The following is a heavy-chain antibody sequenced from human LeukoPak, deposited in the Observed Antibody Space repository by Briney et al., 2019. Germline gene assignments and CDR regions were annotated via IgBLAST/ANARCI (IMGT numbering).Heavy chain of an antibody. Sequence: SETLSLTCTVSGGSISTYYWSWIRQPPGKGLEWIGYIYFSGSTNYNPSLKSRVTISVDTSKNQFSLKLSPVTAADTAVYYCARDPQDAFDIWGQGTMVTVSS. V-gene: IGHV4-59*01. J-gene: IGHJ3*02. CDR3: ARDPQDAFDI. CDR2: IYFSGST. CDR1: GGSISTYY.